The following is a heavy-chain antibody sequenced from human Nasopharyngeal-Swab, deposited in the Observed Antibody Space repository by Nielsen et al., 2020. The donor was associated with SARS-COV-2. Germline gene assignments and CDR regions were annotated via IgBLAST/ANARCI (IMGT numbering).Heavy chain of an antibody. Sequence: WVGQAPGQGLEWMGWMNPNSGNTGYAQKFQGRVTMTRNTSISTAYMELSSLRSEDTAVYYCARGFIVATIFRYYYMDVWGKGTTVTVSS. CDR3: ARGFIVATIFRYYYMDV. D-gene: IGHD5-12*01. V-gene: IGHV1-8*01. J-gene: IGHJ6*03. CDR2: MNPNSGNT.